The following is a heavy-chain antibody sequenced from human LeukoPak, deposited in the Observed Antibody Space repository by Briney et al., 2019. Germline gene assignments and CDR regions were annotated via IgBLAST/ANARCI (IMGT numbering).Heavy chain of an antibody. D-gene: IGHD3-22*01. CDR2: IYPGDSDT. CDR3: ARGNYYDSSGYNTGAFDI. CDR1: GYSFTSYW. J-gene: IGHJ3*02. Sequence: GESLKISCKGSGYSFTSYWIGRVRQMPGKGLEWMGIIYPGDSDTRYSPSFQGQVTISADKSISTAYLQWSSLKASDTAMYYCARGNYYDSSGYNTGAFDIWGQGTMVTVSS. V-gene: IGHV5-51*01.